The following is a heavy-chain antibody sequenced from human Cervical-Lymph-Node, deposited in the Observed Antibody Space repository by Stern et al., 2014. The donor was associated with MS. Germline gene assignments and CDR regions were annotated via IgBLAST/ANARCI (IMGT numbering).Heavy chain of an antibody. CDR1: GFTFSSYA. CDR2: ISASGSST. J-gene: IGHJ4*02. V-gene: IGHV3-23*04. D-gene: IGHD6-19*01. CDR3: AKGSSSGWSLFDY. Sequence: EVQLVESGGGLVQPGGSLRLSCAASGFTFSSYAMSWVRQAPGKGLEWVSAISASGSSTYYADSVKGRFTISRDNSKNTLYLQMNSLRAEDTAVYFCAKGSSSGWSLFDYWGQGTLVTVSS.